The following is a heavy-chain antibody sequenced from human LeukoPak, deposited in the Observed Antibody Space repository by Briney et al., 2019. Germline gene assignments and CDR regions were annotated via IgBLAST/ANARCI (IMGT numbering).Heavy chain of an antibody. CDR2: INPNSGGT. J-gene: IGHJ4*02. D-gene: IGHD3-22*01. CDR3: ASPSGDSSGYYYGYYFDY. Sequence: ASVKVSCKASGYTFTGYYMHWVRQAPGQGLEWMGWINPNSGGTNYAQKFQGRVTMTRDTSISTAYMELSRLRSDDTAVYYCASPSGDSSGYYYGYYFDYWGQGTLVTVSS. CDR1: GYTFTGYY. V-gene: IGHV1-2*02.